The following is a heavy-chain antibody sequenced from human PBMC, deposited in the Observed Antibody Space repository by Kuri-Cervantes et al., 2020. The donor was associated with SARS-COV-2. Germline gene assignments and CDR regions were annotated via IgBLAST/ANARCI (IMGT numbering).Heavy chain of an antibody. Sequence: ASVKVSCKLSGYTLNEVCMNWVRQAPGKGLEWMGTFDPEDGDTIYAQKFQGRVTLTEDTSTDTAYMELSSLRSEDTAVYYCARLFSGWGRSPVFDYWGQGTLVTVSS. CDR1: GYTLNEVC. J-gene: IGHJ4*02. V-gene: IGHV1-24*01. D-gene: IGHD3-10*02. CDR3: ARLFSGWGRSPVFDY. CDR2: FDPEDGDT.